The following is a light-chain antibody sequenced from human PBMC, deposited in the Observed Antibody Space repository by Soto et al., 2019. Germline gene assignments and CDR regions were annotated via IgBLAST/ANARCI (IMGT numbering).Light chain of an antibody. V-gene: IGKV3D-15*01. Sequence: EIVMTQYPATLSVSPGERATLSCRASQSVNIYLAWYQQKPGQAPRLLIFGASYRATGIPARFSGSGSGTEFNLTISSLQPEDFAVYFCQQYDDWLRLTFGGGTKVDIK. CDR3: QQYDDWLRLT. CDR1: QSVNIY. CDR2: GAS. J-gene: IGKJ4*01.